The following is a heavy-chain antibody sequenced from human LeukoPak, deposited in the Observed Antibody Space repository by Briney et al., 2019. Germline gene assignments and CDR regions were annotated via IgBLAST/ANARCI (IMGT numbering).Heavy chain of an antibody. D-gene: IGHD4-23*01. V-gene: IGHV4-4*07. CDR2: IDSSGRT. Sequence: SETLSLTCTVSGGSIRSYFWSWMRQPAGRGLEWIGHIDSSGRTNYNPSLKSRVTISVDTSKNQLSLKLSSVTAVDTAVYYCAGHDYGGLVDYWGQGTLVTVSS. CDR3: AGHDYGGLVDY. J-gene: IGHJ4*02. CDR1: GGSIRSYF.